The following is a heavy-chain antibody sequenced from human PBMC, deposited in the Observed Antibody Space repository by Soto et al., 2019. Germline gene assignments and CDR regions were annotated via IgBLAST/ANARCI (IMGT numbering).Heavy chain of an antibody. J-gene: IGHJ6*03. D-gene: IGHD6-13*01. CDR2: MNPNSGNT. V-gene: IGHV1-8*01. CDR3: ARAVRASRSWYRTYYYYYMDV. CDR1: GYTFTSYD. Sequence: ASVKVSSKASGYTFTSYDINWLRQATGQGLEWMGWMNPNSGNTGYAQKFQGRVTMTRNTSISTAYMELSSLRSEDTAVYYCARAVRASRSWYRTYYYYYMDVWGKGTTVTVSS.